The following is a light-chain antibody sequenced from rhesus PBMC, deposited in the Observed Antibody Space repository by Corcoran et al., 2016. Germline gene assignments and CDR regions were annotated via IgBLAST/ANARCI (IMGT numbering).Light chain of an antibody. V-gene: IGLV2-13*03. CDR2: GVS. CDR1: SSVIGCYNR. J-gene: IGLJ1*01. Sequence: QAAPTQSPSVSGSPGQSVTISCTATSSVIGCYNRVSWYQQHPGKAPKLMIYGVSKRPSGVSDRFSGSKSGNTDSLTISGLQAEDESDYYCSSYASTSTYIFGAGTRLTVL. CDR3: SSYASTSTYI.